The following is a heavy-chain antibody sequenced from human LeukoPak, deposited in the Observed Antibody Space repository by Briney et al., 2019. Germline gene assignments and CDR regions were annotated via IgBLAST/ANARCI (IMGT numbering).Heavy chain of an antibody. CDR2: ISYDGSNK. CDR1: GFTFSSYG. Sequence: GGSLRLSCAASGFTFSSYGMHWVRQAPGKGLEWVAVISYDGSNKYYADSVKGRFTISRDNSKNTLYLQMNSLRAEDTAVYYCAREASSGWSTLYYFDYWGQGTLVTVSS. V-gene: IGHV3-30*19. J-gene: IGHJ4*02. D-gene: IGHD6-19*01. CDR3: AREASSGWSTLYYFDY.